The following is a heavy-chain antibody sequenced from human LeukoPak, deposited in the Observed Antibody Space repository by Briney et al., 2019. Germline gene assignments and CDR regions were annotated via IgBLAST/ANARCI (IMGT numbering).Heavy chain of an antibody. CDR2: IYYSGST. D-gene: IGHD3-22*01. CDR3: ARHKTYYYDSSGKNGAFDI. V-gene: IGHV4-59*08. CDR1: GGSISSYY. J-gene: IGHJ3*02. Sequence: SETLSLTCTVSGGSISSYYWSWIRQPPGKGLEWIGYIYYSGSTNYNPSLKSRVTISVDTSKNQFSLKLSSVTAADTAVYYCARHKTYYYDSSGKNGAFDIWGQGTTVTVSS.